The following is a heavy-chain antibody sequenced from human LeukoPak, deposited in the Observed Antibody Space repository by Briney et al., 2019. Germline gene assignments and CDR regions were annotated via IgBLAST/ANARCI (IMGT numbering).Heavy chain of an antibody. CDR1: GFSLSTSGVG. V-gene: IGHV2-5*02. J-gene: IGHJ3*02. Sequence: SGPTLVKPTQTLTLTCTFSGFSLSTSGVGVGWIRQPPGKALEWLSLNYWDDDKTYSPSTRNRLTITNNTSKNKVVLTMTNIDPVDTATYYCAHKDGYYDMKNWAFDIWGQGTMVTVSS. CDR3: AHKDGYYDMKNWAFDI. D-gene: IGHD3-9*01. CDR2: NYWDDDK.